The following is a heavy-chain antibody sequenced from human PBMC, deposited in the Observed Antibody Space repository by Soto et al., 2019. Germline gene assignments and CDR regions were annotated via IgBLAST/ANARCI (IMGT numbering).Heavy chain of an antibody. J-gene: IGHJ6*02. V-gene: IGHV1-69*13. CDR1: GGTFSSYA. CDR2: IIPIFGTA. D-gene: IGHD3-22*01. CDR3: ARAPFDYYDSRPYYGMDV. Sequence: SVKVSCKASGGTFSSYAISWVRQAPGQGLEWMGGIIPIFGTANYAQKFQGRVTITADESTSTAYMELSSLRSEDTAVYYCARAPFDYYDSRPYYGMDVWGQGTTVTVSS.